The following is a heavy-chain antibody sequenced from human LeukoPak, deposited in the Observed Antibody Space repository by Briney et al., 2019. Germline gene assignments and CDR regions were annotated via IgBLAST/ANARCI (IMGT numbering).Heavy chain of an antibody. V-gene: IGHV3-30*02. CDR3: AKTGEAAAGSFDY. Sequence: GGSLLHSCAASGFNFSSYVMHWVRQAPGKGLEWVAFIRYDGSNKYYADSVKGLFTISRDNSKNTMYLQMNSLRAEDTAVYYCAKTGEAAAGSFDYWGQGTLVTVSS. J-gene: IGHJ4*02. CDR2: IRYDGSNK. D-gene: IGHD6-13*01. CDR1: GFNFSSYV.